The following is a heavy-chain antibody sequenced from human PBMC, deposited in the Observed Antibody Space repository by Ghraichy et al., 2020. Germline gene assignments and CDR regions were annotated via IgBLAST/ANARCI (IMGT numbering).Heavy chain of an antibody. V-gene: IGHV3-23*01. Sequence: GGSLRLSCAASGFTFSSYAMSWVRQAPGKRLEWVSAISGSGGSTYYADSVKGRFTISRDNSKNTLYLQMNSLRAEDTAVYYCAKQGEVTPGSDFDYWGQGTLVTVSS. CDR2: ISGSGGST. CDR1: GFTFSSYA. D-gene: IGHD4-23*01. J-gene: IGHJ4*02. CDR3: AKQGEVTPGSDFDY.